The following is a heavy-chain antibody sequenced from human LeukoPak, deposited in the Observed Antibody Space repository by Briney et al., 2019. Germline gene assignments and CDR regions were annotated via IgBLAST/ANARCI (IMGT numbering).Heavy chain of an antibody. CDR3: AKDLGYDNNNFDY. CDR1: GFMFSTYS. J-gene: IGHJ4*02. CDR2: IYSGGIT. Sequence: GGSLRLSCAASGFMFSTYSMNWVRQAPGKGLEWVSIIYSGGITYYADSVKGRFSISRDNSENTLYLQMNSLRAEDTAVYYCAKDLGYDNNNFDYWGQGTLVTVSS. V-gene: IGHV3-53*01. D-gene: IGHD2-8*01.